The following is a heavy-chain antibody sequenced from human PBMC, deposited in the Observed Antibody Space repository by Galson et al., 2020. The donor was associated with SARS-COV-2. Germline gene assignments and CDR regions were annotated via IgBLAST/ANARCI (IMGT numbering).Heavy chain of an antibody. D-gene: IGHD2-21*02. Sequence: SGPTLVKPTQTLTLTCTFSGFSLSTSGMCVSWIRQPPGKALEWLARIDWDDDKYYSTSLKTRLTISKDTSKNQVVLTMTNMDPVDTATYYCARISDGDLLNYWYFDLWGRGTLVTVSS. V-gene: IGHV2-70*11. J-gene: IGHJ2*01. CDR3: ARISDGDLLNYWYFDL. CDR2: IDWDDDK. CDR1: GFSLSTSGMC.